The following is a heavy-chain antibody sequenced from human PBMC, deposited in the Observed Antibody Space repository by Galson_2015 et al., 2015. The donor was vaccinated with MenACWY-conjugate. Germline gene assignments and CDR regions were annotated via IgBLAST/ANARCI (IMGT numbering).Heavy chain of an antibody. V-gene: IGHV3-23*01. CDR3: AKGYYYDTTGHNPEVFDY. CDR1: GFTFNTYG. Sequence: SLRLSCAASGFTFNTYGMSWVRQAPGKGLEWVSSVSGSYTNTYYADSVKGRFSISRDNSKNTAYLQMSSLRVEDTAVYHCAKGYYYDTTGHNPEVFDYWGQGTLVTVSS. D-gene: IGHD3-22*01. CDR2: VSGSYTNT. J-gene: IGHJ4*02.